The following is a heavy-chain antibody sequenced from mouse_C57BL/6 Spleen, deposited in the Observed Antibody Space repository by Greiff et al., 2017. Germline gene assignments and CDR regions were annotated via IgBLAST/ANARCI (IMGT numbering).Heavy chain of an antibody. CDR3: ARWGWDGYFDD. Sequence: EVKLVESGGGLVKPGGSLKLSCAASGFTFSDYGMHWVRQAPEKGLEWVAYISSGSSTIYYADTVKGRFTISRDNAKNTLFLQMTSLRTEDTAMYYCARWGWDGYFDDWGQGTTLTVSS. CDR1: GFTFSDYG. V-gene: IGHV5-17*01. CDR2: ISSGSSTI. J-gene: IGHJ2*01. D-gene: IGHD4-1*01.